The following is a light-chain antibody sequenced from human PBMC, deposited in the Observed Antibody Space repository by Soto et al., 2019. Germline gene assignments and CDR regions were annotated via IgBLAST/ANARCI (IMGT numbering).Light chain of an antibody. CDR2: RNN. CDR1: SSNIGSNY. Sequence: QSVLTQPPSASGTPGQRVTISCSGSSSNIGSNYVYWYQQLPGTAPKLLIYRNNQRPSGVPDRFSGSKSGTSAPLAISGLRSEDEAEYYCAAWDDSLSGWVFGGGTKVTVL. CDR3: AAWDDSLSGWV. J-gene: IGLJ3*02. V-gene: IGLV1-47*01.